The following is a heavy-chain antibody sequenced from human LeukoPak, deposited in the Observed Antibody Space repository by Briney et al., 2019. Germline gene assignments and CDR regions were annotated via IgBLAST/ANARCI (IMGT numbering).Heavy chain of an antibody. J-gene: IGHJ4*02. D-gene: IGHD5-24*01. V-gene: IGHV3-48*01. CDR1: GFTFSSYS. CDR3: ARAGRGGDGYKAFDY. CDR2: ISSSSSTI. Sequence: GGSLRLSCAASGFTFSSYSMNWVRQAPGEGLEWVSYISSSSSTIYYADSVKGRFTISRDNAKNSLYLQMNSLRAEDTAVYYCARAGRGGDGYKAFDYWGQGTPVTVSS.